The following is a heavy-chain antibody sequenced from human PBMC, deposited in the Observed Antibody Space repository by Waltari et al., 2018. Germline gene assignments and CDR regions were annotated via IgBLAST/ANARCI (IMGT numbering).Heavy chain of an antibody. CDR2: ISGSGTGI. J-gene: IGHJ4*02. CDR1: GSTFSTYS. CDR3: ATFKGDY. V-gene: IGHV3-23*01. D-gene: IGHD3-16*01. Sequence: EVQLLESGGGLVQPGGSLRLSGAASGSTFSTYSMSWVRQVPGKGLEWVSSISGSGTGIYYADSAKGRFTISRDNSKNTLYLQMNSLRAEDTALYYCATFKGDYWGQGTLVTVSS.